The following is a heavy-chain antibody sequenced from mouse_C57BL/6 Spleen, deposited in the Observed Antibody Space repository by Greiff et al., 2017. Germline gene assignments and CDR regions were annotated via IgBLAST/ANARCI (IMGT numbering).Heavy chain of an antibody. CDR2: ISSGSSTI. V-gene: IGHV5-17*01. Sequence: EVQGVESGGGLVKPGGSLKLSCAASGFTFSDYGMHWVRQAPEKGLEWVAYISSGSSTIYYADTVKGRFTISRDNAKNTLFLQMTSLRSDDTAMYDCARTMITTGPHWYFDVWGTGTTVTVSS. CDR3: ARTMITTGPHWYFDV. CDR1: GFTFSDYG. J-gene: IGHJ1*03. D-gene: IGHD2-4*01.